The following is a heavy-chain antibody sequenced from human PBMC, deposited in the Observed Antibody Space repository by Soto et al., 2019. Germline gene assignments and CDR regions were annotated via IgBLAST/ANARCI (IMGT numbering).Heavy chain of an antibody. D-gene: IGHD6-19*01. CDR2: VSHDGRNT. CDR3: AKGGRQWLVTSDFNY. J-gene: IGHJ4*02. CDR1: GFTFSDYA. Sequence: VQLVESGGGVVQPGRSLRLSCAASGFTFSDYAMHWVRQAPGKGLEWVAVVSHDGRNTHYADSVKGRFTISRDSSKTTVTLELPSLSAEDTAVSYWAKGGRQWLVTSDFNYWGQGALVTVSS. V-gene: IGHV3-30*18.